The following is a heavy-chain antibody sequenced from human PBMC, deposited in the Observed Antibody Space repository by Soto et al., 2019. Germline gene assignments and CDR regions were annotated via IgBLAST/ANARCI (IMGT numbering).Heavy chain of an antibody. V-gene: IGHV3-21*01. Sequence: GGSLRLSCAASGFTFSSYSMNWVRQAPGKGLEWVSSISSSSSYIYYADSVKGRFTISRDNAKNSLYLQMNSLRAEDTALYYCARDTGYCSGGSCYIHVDAFDIWGQGTMVTVSS. CDR1: GFTFSSYS. J-gene: IGHJ3*02. D-gene: IGHD2-15*01. CDR2: ISSSSSYI. CDR3: ARDTGYCSGGSCYIHVDAFDI.